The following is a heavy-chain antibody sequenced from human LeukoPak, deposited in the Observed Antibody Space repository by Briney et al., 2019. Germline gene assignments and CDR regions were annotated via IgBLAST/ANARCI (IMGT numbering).Heavy chain of an antibody. J-gene: IGHJ6*04. CDR2: ISSSGSTI. CDR3: AELGITMIGGV. D-gene: IGHD3-10*02. V-gene: IGHV3-48*03. Sequence: GGSLRLSCAASGFTFSSYEMNWVRQAPGKGLEWVSYISSSGSTIYYADSVKGRFTISRDNAKNSLYLQMNSLRAEDTAVYYCAELGITMIGGVWGKGTSVTISS. CDR1: GFTFSSYE.